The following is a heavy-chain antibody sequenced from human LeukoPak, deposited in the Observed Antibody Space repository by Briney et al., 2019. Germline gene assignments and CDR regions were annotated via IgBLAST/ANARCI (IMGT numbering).Heavy chain of an antibody. J-gene: IGHJ6*02. CDR2: IKQDGSEK. CDR3: AKTMYYDSTPFDV. Sequence: GGSLRLSCAASGFTFSSYWMSWVRQAPGKGLEWVANIKQDGSEKYYVDSVKGRFTISRDNAKNSLYLQMNSLRVEETAVYYCAKTMYYDSTPFDVWGQGTTVTVSS. CDR1: GFTFSSYW. D-gene: IGHD3-22*01. V-gene: IGHV3-7*03.